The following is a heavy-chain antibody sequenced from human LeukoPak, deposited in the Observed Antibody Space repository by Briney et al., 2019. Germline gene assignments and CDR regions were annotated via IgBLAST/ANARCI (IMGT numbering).Heavy chain of an antibody. CDR1: GFTFSSYA. J-gene: IGHJ4*02. CDR2: ISGSGGST. Sequence: GGSLRLSCAASGFTFSSYAMSWVRQAPGKGLEWVSAISGSGGSTYYADSVKGRFTISRDNSKNTLYLQMNSLRAEDTAVYYCAKNYIDPHYDILTGYYRGFDYWGQGTLVTASS. D-gene: IGHD3-9*01. V-gene: IGHV3-23*01. CDR3: AKNYIDPHYDILTGYYRGFDY.